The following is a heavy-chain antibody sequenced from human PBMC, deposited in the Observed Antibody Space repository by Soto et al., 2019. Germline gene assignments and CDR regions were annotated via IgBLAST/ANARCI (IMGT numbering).Heavy chain of an antibody. CDR2: IIPIFGTA. CDR1: GGTFSSYA. Sequence: QVQLVQSGAEVKKPGSSVKVSCKASGGTFSSYAISWVRQAPGQGLEWMGGIIPIFGTANYAQKFQGRVTITADDSTSTAYMELSSLRSEDTAVYYCARDNWKAMVRGVITAPYYYYGMDVWGQGTTVTVSS. V-gene: IGHV1-69*01. J-gene: IGHJ6*02. CDR3: ARDNWKAMVRGVITAPYYYYGMDV. D-gene: IGHD3-10*01.